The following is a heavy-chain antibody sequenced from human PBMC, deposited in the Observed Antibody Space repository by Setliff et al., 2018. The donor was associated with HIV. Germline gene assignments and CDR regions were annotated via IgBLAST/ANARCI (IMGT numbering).Heavy chain of an antibody. CDR2: INHSGSP. CDR1: GGSFTDIGGSFTDYY. CDR3: ASGARLLAGYSDRWDYYYMAV. J-gene: IGHJ6*03. D-gene: IGHD6-13*01. V-gene: IGHV4-34*01. Sequence: PSETLSLTCAVFGGSFTDIGGSFTDYYWIWIRQPPGKGLEWVGAINHSGSPHYNPSLKSRFTISVDTSKNQFSLKVNSVTAADTAIYYCASGARLLAGYSDRWDYYYMAVWGKGTTVTVSS.